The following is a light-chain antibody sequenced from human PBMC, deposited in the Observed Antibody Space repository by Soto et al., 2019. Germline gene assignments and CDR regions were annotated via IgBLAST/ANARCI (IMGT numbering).Light chain of an antibody. J-gene: IGKJ1*01. Sequence: IQMTQSPSSLSASVGDRLSITCRASQVITNDLGWYQQKPGKAPKRLIYAASTLQSGVPSRFSGSGSGTEFTLTISSLQPADVATYYCLQLNTYPWTFGQGTKVEIK. CDR3: LQLNTYPWT. CDR1: QVITND. V-gene: IGKV1-17*01. CDR2: AAS.